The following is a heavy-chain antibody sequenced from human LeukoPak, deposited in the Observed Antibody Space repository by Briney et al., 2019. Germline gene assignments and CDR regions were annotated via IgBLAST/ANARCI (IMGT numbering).Heavy chain of an antibody. Sequence: GGSLRLSCAASGFTFSSYGMHWVRQAPGKGLEWVAVIWYDGSNKYYADSVKGRFTISRDNAKNSLYLQMNSLRAEDTALYHCARVALPYSKGWYWSLFDPWGQGTLVTVSS. D-gene: IGHD6-19*01. CDR2: IWYDGSNK. V-gene: IGHV3-33*01. J-gene: IGHJ5*02. CDR3: ARVALPYSKGWYWSLFDP. CDR1: GFTFSSYG.